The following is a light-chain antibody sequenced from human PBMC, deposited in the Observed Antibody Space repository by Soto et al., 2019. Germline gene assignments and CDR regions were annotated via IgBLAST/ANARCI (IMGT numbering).Light chain of an antibody. Sequence: DIVMTQSPDSLAVSLGERATINCKSSQRVIHTSNNKSYLAWYQQKPGQPPELLLYWASARESGVPDRFSGRGSGTDFTLTISSLRAEDVAVYYCQQYYSTPRTFGEGTKVEIK. CDR3: QQYYSTPRT. J-gene: IGKJ2*01. CDR2: WAS. V-gene: IGKV4-1*01. CDR1: QRVIHTSNNKSY.